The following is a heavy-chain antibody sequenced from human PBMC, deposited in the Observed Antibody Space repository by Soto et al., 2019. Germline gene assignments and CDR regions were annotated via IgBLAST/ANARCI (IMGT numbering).Heavy chain of an antibody. CDR2: IYYSGST. CDR3: ARITPRYYGMDV. J-gene: IGHJ6*02. Sequence: SETLSLTCTVSGGSISSSSYYWGWIRQPPGKGLEWIGSIYYSGSTYYNPSLKSRVTISVDTSKNQFSLKLSSVTAAGTAVYYCARITPRYYGMDVWGQGTTVTVSS. V-gene: IGHV4-39*01. D-gene: IGHD1-20*01. CDR1: GGSISSSSYY.